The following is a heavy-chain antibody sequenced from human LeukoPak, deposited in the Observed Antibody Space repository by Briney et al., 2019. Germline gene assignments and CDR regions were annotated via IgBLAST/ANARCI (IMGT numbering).Heavy chain of an antibody. V-gene: IGHV4-4*07. CDR2: IYTSGST. J-gene: IGHJ4*02. CDR1: GGSISSYY. CDR3: ARGRPYGELNC. D-gene: IGHD4-17*01. Sequence: SETLSLTCTVSGGSISSYYWSWIRQPAGKGLECIGRIYTSGSTNYNPSLNSRVTMSVDTSNNQISLKLNSVTAADTAVYYCARGRPYGELNCWGQGTLVTVSS.